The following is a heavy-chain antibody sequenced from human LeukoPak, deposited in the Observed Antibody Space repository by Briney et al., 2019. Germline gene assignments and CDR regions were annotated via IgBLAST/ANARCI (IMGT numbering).Heavy chain of an antibody. D-gene: IGHD2-15*01. CDR2: FYHDETT. V-gene: IGHV4-38-2*02. Sequence: PSETLSLTCSVSGYSVSSTFYWGWIRQPPGKGPEWIGSFYHDETTYYNPSLKSRVTLSVDSSKRHFYLDLYSVTAPDTAVYYCANADSEDYFDYWGRGALVTVSS. CDR1: GYSVSSTFY. CDR3: ANADSEDYFDY. J-gene: IGHJ4*02.